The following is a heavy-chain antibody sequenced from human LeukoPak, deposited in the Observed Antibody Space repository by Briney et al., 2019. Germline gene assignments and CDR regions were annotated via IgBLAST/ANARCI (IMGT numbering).Heavy chain of an antibody. CDR1: GFTFSSYA. D-gene: IGHD2-21*02. J-gene: IGHJ6*02. V-gene: IGHV3-30-3*01. CDR2: ISYDGSNK. CDR3: ARDLRRHIVVVTATRYYYYGMDV. Sequence: GGSLRLSCAASGFTFSSYAMHWVRQAPGKGLEWVAVISYDGSNKYYADSVKGRFTISRDNSKNTLYLQMNSLRAEDTAVYYCARDLRRHIVVVTATRYYYYGMDVWGQGTTVTVSS.